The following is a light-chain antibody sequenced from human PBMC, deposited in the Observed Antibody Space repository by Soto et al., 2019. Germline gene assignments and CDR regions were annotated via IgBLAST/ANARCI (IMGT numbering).Light chain of an antibody. J-gene: IGKJ1*01. V-gene: IGKV3-20*01. Sequence: EIVLTQSPGTLSLSPGERATLSCRASHSFISSFLGWYQQRPGQAPRLLIYGASNRATGTPDRFSGSGSGTDFTLRISRLEPEDFAVYYCQQYVRQPRAFGKGSKVDI. CDR1: HSFISSF. CDR2: GAS. CDR3: QQYVRQPRA.